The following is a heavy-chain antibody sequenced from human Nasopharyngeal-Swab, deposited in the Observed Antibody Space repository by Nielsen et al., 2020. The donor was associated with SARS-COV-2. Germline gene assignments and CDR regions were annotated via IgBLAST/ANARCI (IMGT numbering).Heavy chain of an antibody. V-gene: IGHV3-23*01. CDR2: ISGSGGST. CDR1: GFTFSSYA. J-gene: IGHJ4*02. CDR3: AKRRVGAAFDY. D-gene: IGHD1-26*01. Sequence: GESLKISYAASGFTFSSYAMSWVRQAPGKGLEWVSAISGSGGSTYYADSVKGRFTISRDNSKNTLYLQMNSLRAEDTAVYYCAKRRVGAAFDYWGQGTLVTVSS.